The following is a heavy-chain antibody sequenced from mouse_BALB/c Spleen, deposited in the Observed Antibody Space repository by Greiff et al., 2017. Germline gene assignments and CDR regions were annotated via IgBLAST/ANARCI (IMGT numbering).Heavy chain of an antibody. J-gene: IGHJ2*01. V-gene: IGHV3-6*02. D-gene: IGHD2-3*01. Sequence: ESGPGLVKPSQSLSLTCSVTGYSITSGYSWNWIRQFPGNKLEWMGYISYDGSNNYNPSLKNRISITRDTSKNQFFLKLNSVTTEDTATYYCASYDGYSYFDYWGQGTTLTVSS. CDR1: GYSITSGYS. CDR3: ASYDGYSYFDY. CDR2: ISYDGSN.